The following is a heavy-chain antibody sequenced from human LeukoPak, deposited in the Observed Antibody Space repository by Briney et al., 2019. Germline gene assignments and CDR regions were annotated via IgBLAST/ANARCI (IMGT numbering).Heavy chain of an antibody. Sequence: KSSETLSLTCTVSGGSISTSRHYWGWIRRPPGKGLEWIGSIYYSENTYTYYNPSLKSRVTISVDTSKNQFSLKLRSVTAADTAVYYCARHGQWLVLDNWFDPWGQGTPVTVSS. D-gene: IGHD6-19*01. CDR3: ARHGQWLVLDNWFDP. V-gene: IGHV4-39*01. J-gene: IGHJ5*02. CDR2: IYYSENTYT. CDR1: GGSISTSRHY.